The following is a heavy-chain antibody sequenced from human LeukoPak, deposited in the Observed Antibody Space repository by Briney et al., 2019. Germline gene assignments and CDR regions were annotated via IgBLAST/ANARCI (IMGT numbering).Heavy chain of an antibody. J-gene: IGHJ6*03. CDR2: ISSSGSTI. V-gene: IGHV3-48*03. CDR3: ASLVRSPIVVVPAALSKRPEINMDV. Sequence: PGGSLRLSCAASGFTFSSYEMNWVRQAPGKGLEWVSYISSSGSTIYYADSVKGRFTISRDNAKNSLYLQMNSLRAEDTAVYYCASLVRSPIVVVPAALSKRPEINMDVWGKGTTVTISS. CDR1: GFTFSSYE. D-gene: IGHD2-2*01.